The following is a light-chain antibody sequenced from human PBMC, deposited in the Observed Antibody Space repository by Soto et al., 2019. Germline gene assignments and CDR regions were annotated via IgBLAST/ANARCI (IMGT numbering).Light chain of an antibody. CDR3: QQSYSTPRT. CDR1: QTISRW. J-gene: IGKJ1*01. V-gene: IGKV1-5*01. CDR2: DAS. Sequence: DIQLTQTPSTFTASVLDWVTIAVRASQTISRWLAWYQQKPGRAPKLLIYDASTLESGVPSRFSGSGSETEFTLTISRLQPDDFATYYCQQSYSTPRTFGQGTKVDIK.